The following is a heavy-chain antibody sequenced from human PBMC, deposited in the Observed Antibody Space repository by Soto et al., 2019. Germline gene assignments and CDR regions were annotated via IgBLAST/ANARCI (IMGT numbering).Heavy chain of an antibody. CDR1: GFTFSNYS. J-gene: IGHJ6*02. Sequence: GGSLRLPYAASGFTFSNYSRNWVRQAPGKGLEWVSYISSSSSTIYYADSVKGRFTISRDNAKNSLYLQMNSLRDEDTAVYYCARGGVVADYYYYGMDVWGQGTTVTVSS. CDR3: ARGGVVADYYYYGMDV. D-gene: IGHD3-3*01. V-gene: IGHV3-48*02. CDR2: ISSSSSTI.